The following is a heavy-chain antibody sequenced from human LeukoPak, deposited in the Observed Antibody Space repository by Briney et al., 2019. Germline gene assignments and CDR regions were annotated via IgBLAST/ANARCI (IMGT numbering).Heavy chain of an antibody. CDR3: AKTYGDYGYYYGMDV. CDR1: GFTFSDYY. J-gene: IGHJ6*02. D-gene: IGHD4-17*01. Sequence: GGSLRLSCAASGFTFSDYYMSWIRQAPGKGLEWVSYISSSGSTIYYADSVKGRFTISRDNAKNSLYLQMNSLRAEDTALYYCAKTYGDYGYYYGMDVWGQGTTVTVSS. CDR2: ISSSGSTI. V-gene: IGHV3-11*01.